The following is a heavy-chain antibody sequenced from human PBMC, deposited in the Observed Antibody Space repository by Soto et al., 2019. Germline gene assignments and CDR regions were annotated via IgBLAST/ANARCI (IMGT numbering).Heavy chain of an antibody. CDR1: GGSISSGAYY. Sequence: QVQLQESGPGLVKPSQTLSLTCPVSGGSISSGAYYWSWIRQPPGKGLEWIGYSYYSGSTYYNPSLKIRVTISVDTSKNQFSLKLSSVTAADTAVYYCARGRLTTPLDYWGQGTLVTVSS. CDR2: SYYSGST. CDR3: ARGRLTTPLDY. J-gene: IGHJ4*02. D-gene: IGHD4-17*01. V-gene: IGHV4-30-4*01.